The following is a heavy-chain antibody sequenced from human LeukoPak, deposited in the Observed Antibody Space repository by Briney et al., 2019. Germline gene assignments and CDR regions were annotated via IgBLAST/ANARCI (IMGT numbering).Heavy chain of an antibody. CDR3: ARDRGSYFHDAFDI. CDR2: INPSSGGT. Sequence: ASVKVSCKASGYTFTTYYMHWVRQAPGQGLEWMGWINPSSGGTNYAQKFQGRVTMTGDTPINTVYMELSRLTSDDAAVYYCARDRGSYFHDAFDIWGQGTMVTVSS. D-gene: IGHD1-26*01. J-gene: IGHJ3*02. CDR1: GYTFTTYY. V-gene: IGHV1-2*02.